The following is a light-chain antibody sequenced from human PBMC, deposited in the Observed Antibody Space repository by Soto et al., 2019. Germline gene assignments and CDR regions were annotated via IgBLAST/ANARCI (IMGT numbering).Light chain of an antibody. CDR2: GAS. CDR1: QSVSNNY. V-gene: IGKV3-20*01. J-gene: IGKJ1*01. CDR3: QQYTTSSWT. Sequence: EIALTQSAGPLSLSPGERATLSCTSSQSVSNNYLAWYQQKPGQAPRLIIYGASNRATGIPDRFSGSGSGTDCTLTISRLEPEDVAVYYCQQYTTSSWTFGQGTKVDIK.